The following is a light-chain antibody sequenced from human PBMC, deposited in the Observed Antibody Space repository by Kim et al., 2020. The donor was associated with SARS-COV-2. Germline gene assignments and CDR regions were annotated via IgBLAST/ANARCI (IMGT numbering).Light chain of an antibody. J-gene: IGKJ3*01. V-gene: IGKV4-1*01. CDR1: QSVFYSKNNKDY. CDR3: QHYYSTSERA. Sequence: TINCKSSQSVFYSKNNKDYLAWYQQKPGQPPKLLIYWASTRESGVPDRFSGSGSGTDFTLTISSLQAEDVAVYYCQHYYSTSERAFGPETKVDIK. CDR2: WAS.